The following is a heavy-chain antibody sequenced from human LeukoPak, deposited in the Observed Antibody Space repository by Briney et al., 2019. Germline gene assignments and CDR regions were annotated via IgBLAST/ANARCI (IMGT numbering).Heavy chain of an antibody. CDR2: IRFDGTNR. CDR3: ARDAYHSGDLDQ. CDR1: GFTFSNYI. Sequence: TGGSLRLSCAASGFTFSNYIMHWVRQAPGKGLEWVSFIRFDGTNRHYVDSVKGRFTISRDNANNMLYLQMNSLNFEDTAVYYCARDAYHSGDLDQWGGGTLVIVSS. D-gene: IGHD7-27*01. V-gene: IGHV3-30*02. J-gene: IGHJ4*02.